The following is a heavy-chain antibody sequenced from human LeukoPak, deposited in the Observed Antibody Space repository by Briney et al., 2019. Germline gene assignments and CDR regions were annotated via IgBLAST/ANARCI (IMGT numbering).Heavy chain of an antibody. J-gene: IGHJ5*02. CDR3: ARAVDATGVSWFDP. CDR1: GGTFSSYA. D-gene: IGHD2-15*01. CDR2: IIPIFGTA. Sequence: SVKVSCKASGGTFSSYAISWVRQAPGQGLEWMGGIIPIFGTANNAQKFQGRVTITADESTSTAYMELSSLRSEDTVVYYCARAVDATGVSWFDPWGQGTLVTVSS. V-gene: IGHV1-69*13.